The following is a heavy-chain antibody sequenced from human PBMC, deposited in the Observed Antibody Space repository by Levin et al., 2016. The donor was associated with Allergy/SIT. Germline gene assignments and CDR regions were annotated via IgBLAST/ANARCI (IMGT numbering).Heavy chain of an antibody. J-gene: IGHJ3*02. CDR1: GFSLSGSA. CDR3: VRRGEDIFSNAFDI. CDR2: ISSKLNNYAT. D-gene: IGHD3-10*01. V-gene: IGHV3-73*01. Sequence: GESLKISCAASGFSLSGSALHWVRQPSAKGLEWVGAISSKLNNYATTNGVSVRGRFTISRDDSKNTAYLQMNSLKTEDTAMYYCVRRGEDIFSNAFDIWGQGTEVTVSS.